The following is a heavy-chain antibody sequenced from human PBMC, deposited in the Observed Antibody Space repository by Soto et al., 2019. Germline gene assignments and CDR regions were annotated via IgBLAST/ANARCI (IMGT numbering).Heavy chain of an antibody. CDR3: ARQWLVDLYYFDY. CDR2: IYYSGST. Sequence: SETLSLTCTVSGGSIISYYWSWIRQPPGKGLEWIGYIYYSGSTNYNPSLKSRVTISVDTSKNQFSLKLGSVTAADTAVYYCARQWLVDLYYFDYWGQGTLVTVSS. D-gene: IGHD6-19*01. CDR1: GGSIISYY. V-gene: IGHV4-59*08. J-gene: IGHJ4*02.